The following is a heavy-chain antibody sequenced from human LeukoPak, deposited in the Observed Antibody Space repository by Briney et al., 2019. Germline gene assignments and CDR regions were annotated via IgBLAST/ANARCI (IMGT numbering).Heavy chain of an antibody. CDR1: GFTFSSYW. D-gene: IGHD3-10*01. V-gene: IGHV3-74*01. CDR3: GRKNRGAFDI. J-gene: IGHJ3*02. CDR2: INSDGSST. Sequence: GGSLRLSCAASGFTFSSYWMHWVRQAPGKGLVWVSRINSDGSSTSNADSVKGRFTISRDNGKNTLYLQMNSLRAEDTAMYYCGRKNRGAFDIWGQGTMVAVSS.